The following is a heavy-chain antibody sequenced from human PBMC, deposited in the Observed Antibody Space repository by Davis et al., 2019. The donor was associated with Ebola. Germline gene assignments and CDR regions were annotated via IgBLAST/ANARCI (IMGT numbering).Heavy chain of an antibody. V-gene: IGHV3-30*03. J-gene: IGHJ4*02. CDR1: GFTFSSYG. CDR2: ISYDGNNQ. CDR3: ARDISVAGTSADS. Sequence: GESLKISCAASGFTFSSYGMHWVRQTPGKGLEWVAIISYDGNNQYYADSVKGRFTISRDNSKNTLYLQMTSLRAEDTGVYYCARDISVAGTSADSWGQGTLVTVSS. D-gene: IGHD6-19*01.